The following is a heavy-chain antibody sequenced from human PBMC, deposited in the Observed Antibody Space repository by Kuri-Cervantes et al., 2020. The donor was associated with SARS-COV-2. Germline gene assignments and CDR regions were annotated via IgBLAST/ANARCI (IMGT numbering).Heavy chain of an antibody. J-gene: IGHJ4*02. CDR2: LNPSGGSR. D-gene: IGHD3-10*01. Sequence: GESLKISCKASGYIFTSHNMHWVRQAPGQGLEWMGMLNPSGGSRINTQKFQGWVAMTRDTSLSTAYMELSRLRSDDTAVYYCARGGGVRGLMVLFQWRGAGPLDFWGQGTLVTVSS. V-gene: IGHV1-2*04. CDR3: ARGGGVRGLMVLFQWRGAGPLDF. CDR1: GYIFTSHN.